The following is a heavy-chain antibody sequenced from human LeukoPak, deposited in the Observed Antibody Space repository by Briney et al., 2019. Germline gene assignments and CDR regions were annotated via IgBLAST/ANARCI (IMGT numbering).Heavy chain of an antibody. V-gene: IGHV4-34*01. D-gene: IGHD2-2*01. CDR2: INHSGST. J-gene: IGHJ5*02. CDR1: GGSFGGYY. CDR3: ARKGTSVNWFDP. Sequence: PSETLSLTCAVYGGSFGGYYWSWIRQPPGKGLEWIGEINHSGSTNYNPSLKSRVTISVDTSKNQFSLKLSSVTAADTVVYYCARKGTSVNWFDPWGQGTLVTVSS.